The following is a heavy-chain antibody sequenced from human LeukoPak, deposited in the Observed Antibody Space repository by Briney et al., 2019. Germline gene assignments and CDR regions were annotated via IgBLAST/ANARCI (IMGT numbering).Heavy chain of an antibody. CDR2: ISAYNYNT. V-gene: IGHV1-18*01. CDR1: GYTFTNYG. Sequence: ASVKVSCKASGYTFTNYGISWVRQAPGQGLEWMGWISAYNYNTNYAQKLQDRVTITADTSTSTVYMELRSLGSDDTAVYYCARVEVSLDWFDPWGQGTLVTVSS. J-gene: IGHJ5*02. CDR3: ARVEVSLDWFDP. D-gene: IGHD5/OR15-5a*01.